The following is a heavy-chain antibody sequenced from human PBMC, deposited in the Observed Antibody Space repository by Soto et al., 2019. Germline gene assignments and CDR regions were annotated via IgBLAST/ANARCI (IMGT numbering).Heavy chain of an antibody. V-gene: IGHV4-59*01. CDR1: GGSMYGYY. D-gene: IGHD6-19*01. Sequence: PSETLSLTCTVSGGSMYGYYWNWIRQPPGKGPEWLGYIYFSGSTNYNPSLKSRVTISIDTSNTQFSLRLSSVSAADTAVYYCAREEAVPGTPLDSWGQGIVVTVSS. J-gene: IGHJ4*02. CDR2: IYFSGST. CDR3: AREEAVPGTPLDS.